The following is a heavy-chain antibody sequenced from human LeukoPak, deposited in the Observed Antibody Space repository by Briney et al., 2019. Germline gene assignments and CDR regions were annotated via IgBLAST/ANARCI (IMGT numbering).Heavy chain of an antibody. CDR1: GFTVSSNY. V-gene: IGHV3-53*01. J-gene: IGHJ4*02. CDR3: ARAIVVVPAALTDEYYFDY. D-gene: IGHD2-2*01. CDR2: IYSGGST. Sequence: GGSLRLSCAASGFTVSSNYMSWVRQAPGKGLEWVSVIYSGGSTYYADSVKGRFTISRDNSKNTLYLQMNSLRAEDTAVYYCARAIVVVPAALTDEYYFDYWGQGTLVTVSP.